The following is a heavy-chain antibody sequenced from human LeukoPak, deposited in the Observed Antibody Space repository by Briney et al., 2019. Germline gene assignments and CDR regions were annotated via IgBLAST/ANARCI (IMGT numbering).Heavy chain of an antibody. CDR1: GFTFSSYG. CDR2: ISYDGSNK. J-gene: IGHJ3*02. Sequence: GGSLRLSCAASGFTFSSYGMHWVRQAPGKGLEWVAVISYDGSNKYYADSVKGRFTISRDNSKNTLYLQMNSLRAEDTAVYYCAKDPYDSSGYYFPGAFDIWGQGTMVTISS. V-gene: IGHV3-30*18. D-gene: IGHD3-22*01. CDR3: AKDPYDSSGYYFPGAFDI.